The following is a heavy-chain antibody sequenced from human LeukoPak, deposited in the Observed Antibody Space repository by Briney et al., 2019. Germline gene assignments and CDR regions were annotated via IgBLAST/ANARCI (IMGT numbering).Heavy chain of an antibody. J-gene: IGHJ5*02. CDR3: ARDLANYDILTGNFGWFDP. V-gene: IGHV4-30-4*01. CDR1: GDSICSGDYY. CDR2: IYYSGST. Sequence: SETLSLTCTVSGDSICSGDYYWSWIRQPPGKGLEWIGYIYYSGSTSYNPSLKSRVTISEDTSKNQISLKLSSVTAADTAVYYCARDLANYDILTGNFGWFDPWGQGTLVTVSS. D-gene: IGHD3-9*01.